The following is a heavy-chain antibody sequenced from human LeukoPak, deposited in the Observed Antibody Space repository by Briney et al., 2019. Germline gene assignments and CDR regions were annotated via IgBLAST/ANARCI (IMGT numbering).Heavy chain of an antibody. D-gene: IGHD2-2*01. Sequence: ASVKVSCKASGYTFTGYYMYWVRQAPGQGLEWMGWINPNSGGTNYAQKFQGRVTINRDTSISTAYTELTRLRSDDTAVYYCARGDVVLAPGDPWGQGTLVTVSS. J-gene: IGHJ5*02. CDR2: INPNSGGT. V-gene: IGHV1-2*02. CDR3: ARGDVVLAPGDP. CDR1: GYTFTGYY.